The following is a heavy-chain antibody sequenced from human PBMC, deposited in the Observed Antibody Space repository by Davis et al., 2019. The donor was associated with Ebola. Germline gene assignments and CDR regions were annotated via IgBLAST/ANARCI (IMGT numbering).Heavy chain of an antibody. Sequence: MPGGSLRLSCVVSGYSISSGNWWGWIRQPPGKGLEWIGYLYFSGSTFYNPSLKSRVIMSADTSKNQFSLKLTSVTAADTAVYYCARPSGYGGYWYFDLWGRGTLVTVSS. CDR1: GYSISSGNW. V-gene: IGHV4-28*01. J-gene: IGHJ2*01. D-gene: IGHD1-26*01. CDR2: LYFSGST. CDR3: ARPSGYGGYWYFDL.